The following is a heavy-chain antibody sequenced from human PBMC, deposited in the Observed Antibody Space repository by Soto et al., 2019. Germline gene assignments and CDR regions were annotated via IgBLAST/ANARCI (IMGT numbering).Heavy chain of an antibody. J-gene: IGHJ6*02. CDR1: GGTFSSYA. Sequence: QVQLVQSGAEVKKPGSSVKVSCKASGGTFSSYAISWVRQAPGQGLEWMGGIIPIFGTANYAQKFQGRVTITADESTSTAYMALSSLRSEDTAVYSCARPYCGGDCSYYYYYGMDVWGQGTTVTVSS. CDR3: ARPYCGGDCSYYYYYGMDV. CDR2: IIPIFGTA. D-gene: IGHD2-21*02. V-gene: IGHV1-69*01.